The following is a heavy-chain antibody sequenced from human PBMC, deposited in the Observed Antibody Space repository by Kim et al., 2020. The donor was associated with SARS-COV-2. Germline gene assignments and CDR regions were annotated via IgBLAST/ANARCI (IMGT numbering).Heavy chain of an antibody. J-gene: IGHJ3*02. D-gene: IGHD5-18*01. Sequence: SETLSLTCAVYGGSFSGYYWSWIRQPPGKGLEWIGEINHSGSTNYNPSLKSRVTISVDTSKNQFSLKLSSVTAADTAVYYCARYSYGLRAASLPRPFDIWGQGTMVTVSS. CDR3: ARYSYGLRAASLPRPFDI. CDR1: GGSFSGYY. CDR2: INHSGST. V-gene: IGHV4-34*01.